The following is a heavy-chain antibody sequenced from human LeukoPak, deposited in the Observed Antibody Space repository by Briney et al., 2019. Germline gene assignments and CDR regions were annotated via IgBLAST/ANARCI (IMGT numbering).Heavy chain of an antibody. J-gene: IGHJ6*03. D-gene: IGHD3-22*01. Sequence: PGGSLRLSCAASGFTFSSYSMNWVRQAPGKGLEWVSYISSSSSTIYYADSVKGRFTISRDNAKNSLYLQMNSLRAEDTAVYYCARDQSSPSSGYYSNYYYYMDVWGKGTTVTVSS. CDR1: GFTFSSYS. CDR2: ISSSSSTI. V-gene: IGHV3-48*01. CDR3: ARDQSSPSSGYYSNYYYYMDV.